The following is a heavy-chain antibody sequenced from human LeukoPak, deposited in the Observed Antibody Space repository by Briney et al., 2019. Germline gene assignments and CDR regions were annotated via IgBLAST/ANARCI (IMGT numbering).Heavy chain of an antibody. D-gene: IGHD5-12*01. CDR3: ARAWGEYSGYDYGYYYYGMDV. CDR1: GFTFSSYS. J-gene: IGHJ6*02. Sequence: GGSLRLSCAASGFTFSSYSMNWVRQAPGKGLEWVSSISSSSSYIYYADSVTGRFTISRDNAKNSLYLQMNSLRAEDTAVYYCARAWGEYSGYDYGYYYYGMDVWGQGTTVTVSS. V-gene: IGHV3-21*01. CDR2: ISSSSSYI.